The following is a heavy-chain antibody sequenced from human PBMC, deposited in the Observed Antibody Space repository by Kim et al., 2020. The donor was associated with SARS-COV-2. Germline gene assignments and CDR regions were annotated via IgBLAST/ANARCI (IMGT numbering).Heavy chain of an antibody. Sequence: SETLSLTCAVYGGSFSGYYWSWIRQPPGKGLEWIGEINHSGSTNYNPSLKSRVTISVDTSKNQFSLKLSSVTAADTAVYYCASFLYSSGWGDYWGQGTLVTVSS. CDR1: GGSFSGYY. V-gene: IGHV4-34*01. CDR2: INHSGST. D-gene: IGHD6-19*01. CDR3: ASFLYSSGWGDY. J-gene: IGHJ4*02.